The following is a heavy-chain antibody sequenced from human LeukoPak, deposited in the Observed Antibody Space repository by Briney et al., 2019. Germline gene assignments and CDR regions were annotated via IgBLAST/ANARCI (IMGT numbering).Heavy chain of an antibody. V-gene: IGHV4-38-2*01. CDR3: VTRRHYYDSSRPGSAFDI. CDR1: GYSISSGYY. Sequence: SETLSLTCAVSGYSISSGYYWGWIRQPPGKGLEWIGSIYHSGSTYYNPSLKSRVTISVDTSKNQFSLKLSSVTAADTAVYYCVTRRHYYDSSRPGSAFDIWGQGTMVTVSS. D-gene: IGHD3-22*01. J-gene: IGHJ3*02. CDR2: IYHSGST.